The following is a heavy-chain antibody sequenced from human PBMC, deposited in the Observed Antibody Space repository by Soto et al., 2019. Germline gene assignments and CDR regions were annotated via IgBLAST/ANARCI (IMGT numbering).Heavy chain of an antibody. V-gene: IGHV1-2*04. CDR1: GYTFTGYY. Sequence: QVQLVQSGAEVKKPGASVKVSCKASGYTFTGYYMHWVRQAPGQGLEWMGWINPNSGGTNYAQKFQGWVTMTRDTSISTAYMELSRLRSDDTAVYYCARVSPLRIDYDYGMDVWGQGTTVTVSS. CDR2: INPNSGGT. D-gene: IGHD3-16*01. J-gene: IGHJ6*02. CDR3: ARVSPLRIDYDYGMDV.